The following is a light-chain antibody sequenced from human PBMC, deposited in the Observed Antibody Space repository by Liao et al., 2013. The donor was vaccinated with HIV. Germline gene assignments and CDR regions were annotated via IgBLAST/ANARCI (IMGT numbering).Light chain of an antibody. Sequence: SYELTQPPSVSASLGQMARITCSGELLPNKHAHWYQQRPGQSPVVVIFENGKRPSGIPERFSGSNSGNTATLTISGTQAMDEADYYCQAWDSSTYVFGTGTKVTVL. J-gene: IGLJ1*01. CDR2: ENG. V-gene: IGLV3-1*01. CDR3: QAWDSSTYV. CDR1: LLPNKH.